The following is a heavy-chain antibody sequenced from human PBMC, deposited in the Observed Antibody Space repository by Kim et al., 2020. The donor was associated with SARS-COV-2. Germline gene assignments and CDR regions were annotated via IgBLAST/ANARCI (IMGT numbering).Heavy chain of an antibody. CDR3: ARVSGSTSHDY. J-gene: IGHJ4*02. D-gene: IGHD2-2*01. CDR1: GGTFSSYA. CDR2: IIPILGIA. V-gene: IGHV1-69*04. Sequence: SVKVSCKASGGTFSSYAISWVRQAPGQGLEWMGRIIPILGIANYAQKFQGRVTITADKSTSTAYMELSSLRSEDTAVYYCARVSGSTSHDYWGQGTLVTVSS.